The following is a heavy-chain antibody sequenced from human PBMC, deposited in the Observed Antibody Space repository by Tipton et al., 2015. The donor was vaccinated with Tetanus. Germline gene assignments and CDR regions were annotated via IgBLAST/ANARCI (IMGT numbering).Heavy chain of an antibody. Sequence: SLRLSCAASGSTFSDYYMSWIRQAPGKGLEWVSYISSSGSTIYYADSVKGRFTISRDNAKNSLSLQVNSLRAEDTAVYYCARQDKRFVGYYDAMDVWGQGTTVIVSS. CDR2: ISSSGSTI. CDR3: ARQDKRFVGYYDAMDV. CDR1: GSTFSDYY. D-gene: IGHD3-3*01. V-gene: IGHV3-11*01. J-gene: IGHJ6*01.